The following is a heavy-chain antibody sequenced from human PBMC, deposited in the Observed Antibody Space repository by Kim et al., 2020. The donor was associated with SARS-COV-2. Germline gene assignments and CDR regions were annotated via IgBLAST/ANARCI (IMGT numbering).Heavy chain of an antibody. CDR2: ISYDGSNK. J-gene: IGHJ1*01. V-gene: IGHV3-30*18. Sequence: GGSLRLSCAASGFTFSSYGMHWVRQAPGKGLEWVAVISYDGSNKYYADSVKGRFTISRDNSKNTLYLQMNSLRAEDTAVYYCAKLGGVGATMTLWVWGQG. CDR3: AKLGGVGATMTLWV. CDR1: GFTFSSYG. D-gene: IGHD2-15*01.